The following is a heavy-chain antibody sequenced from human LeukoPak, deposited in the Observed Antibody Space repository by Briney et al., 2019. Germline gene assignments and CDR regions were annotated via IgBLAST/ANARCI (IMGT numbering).Heavy chain of an antibody. Sequence: GGSLRLSCAASGFTFSSYWMSWVRQAPEKGLEWVANIKQDGSEKYYVDSVKGRFTISRDNAKNSLYLQMNSLRAEDTAVYYCARASLLWFGENQPFDYRGQGTLVTVSS. J-gene: IGHJ4*02. CDR2: IKQDGSEK. V-gene: IGHV3-7*03. CDR3: ARASLLWFGENQPFDY. CDR1: GFTFSSYW. D-gene: IGHD3-10*01.